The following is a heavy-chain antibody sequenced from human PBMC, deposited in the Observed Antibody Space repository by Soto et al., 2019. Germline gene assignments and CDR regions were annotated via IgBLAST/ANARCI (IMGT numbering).Heavy chain of an antibody. CDR2: ISGSGISP. CDR1: GFTFSTYP. CDR3: AKLPVITASYYYQDMDV. Sequence: FLRLSCAASGFTFSTYPMNWVRQAPGKGLEWVSGISGSGISPYYADSVKGRFTISRDNSKNTVSLQVNSLRAEDTAVYYCAKLPVITASYYYQDMDVWGQGTTVTVSS. J-gene: IGHJ6*02. D-gene: IGHD4-4*01. V-gene: IGHV3-23*01.